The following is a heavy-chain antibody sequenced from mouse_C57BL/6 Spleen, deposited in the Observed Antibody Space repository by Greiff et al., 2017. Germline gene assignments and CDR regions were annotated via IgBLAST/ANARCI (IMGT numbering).Heavy chain of an antibody. CDR2: IYPGDGDT. CDR1: GYAFSSSW. CDR3: ASPLYGYDGTGFDY. J-gene: IGHJ2*01. D-gene: IGHD2-2*01. V-gene: IGHV1-82*01. Sequence: VKLMESGPELVKPGASVKISCKASGYAFSSSWMNWVKQRPGKGLEWIGRIYPGDGDTNYNGKFKGKATLTADKSSSTAYMQLSRLTSEDSAVYFCASPLYGYDGTGFDYWGQGTTLTVSS.